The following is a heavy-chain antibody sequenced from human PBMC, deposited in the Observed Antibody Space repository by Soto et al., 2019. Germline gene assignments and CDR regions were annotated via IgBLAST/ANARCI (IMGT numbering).Heavy chain of an antibody. V-gene: IGHV3-13*01. CDR2: IGTAGDT. J-gene: IGHJ6*02. D-gene: IGHD2-15*01. CDR3: ARGRGNHGMDV. Sequence: PGGSLRLSCAASGFTFSSYDMHWVRQATGKGLEWVSAIGTAGDTYYPGSVKGRFTISRENAKNSLYLQMNSLRAEDTAVYYCARGRGNHGMDVWGQGTTVTVSS. CDR1: GFTFSSYD.